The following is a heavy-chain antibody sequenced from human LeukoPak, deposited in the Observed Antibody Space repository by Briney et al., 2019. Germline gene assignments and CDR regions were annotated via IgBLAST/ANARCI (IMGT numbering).Heavy chain of an antibody. Sequence: PSETLSLTCGVSGGSFIGFHWSWIRQFPGKELEWIGEINPLEAPTGGGNYHPSLKSRVTMSVDTSKDQFSLRLTSVSAADTAVYYCARGRANWDYDFDRWGQGTLVIVSS. D-gene: IGHD1-7*01. CDR3: ARGRANWDYDFDR. CDR2: INPLEAPTGGG. J-gene: IGHJ4*02. V-gene: IGHV4-34*01. CDR1: GGSFIGFH.